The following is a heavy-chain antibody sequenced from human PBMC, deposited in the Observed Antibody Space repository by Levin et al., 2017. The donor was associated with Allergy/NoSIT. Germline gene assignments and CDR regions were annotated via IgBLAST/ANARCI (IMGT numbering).Heavy chain of an antibody. J-gene: IGHJ6*02. CDR2: ISSSSSYT. CDR3: AREGVLLWFGELRLGRYGMDV. D-gene: IGHD3-10*01. Sequence: PGGSLRLSCAASGFTFSDYYMSWIRQAPGKGLEWVSYISSSSSYTNYADSVKGRFTISRDNAKNSLYLQMNSLRAEDTAVYYCAREGVLLWFGELRLGRYGMDVWGQGTTVTVSS. CDR1: GFTFSDYY. V-gene: IGHV3-11*05.